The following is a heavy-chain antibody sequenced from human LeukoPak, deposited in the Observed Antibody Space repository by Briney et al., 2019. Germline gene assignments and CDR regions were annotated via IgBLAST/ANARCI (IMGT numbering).Heavy chain of an antibody. V-gene: IGHV1-2*02. CDR1: GYTFTDYY. D-gene: IGHD2-2*01. J-gene: IGHJ4*02. CDR2: INPNSGGT. Sequence: ASVKVSCKASGYTFTDYYIHWVRQAPGQGLECMGWINPNSGGTNYAQKFQGRVTMTRDTSISTAYMELSRLRSDDTAVYYCAPQRSNLYYFDYWGQGTLVTVSS. CDR3: APQRSNLYYFDY.